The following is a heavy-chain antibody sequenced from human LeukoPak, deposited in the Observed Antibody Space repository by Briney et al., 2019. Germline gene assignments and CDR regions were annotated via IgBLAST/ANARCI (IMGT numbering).Heavy chain of an antibody. Sequence: SETLSLTCTVSGGSISSSSYYWGWIRQPPGKGLEWIGSIYYSGSTYYNPSLKSRVTISVDTSKNQFSLKLSSVTAADTAVYYCASTAIVATILYYFDYWGQGTLVTVSS. J-gene: IGHJ4*02. V-gene: IGHV4-39*07. D-gene: IGHD5-12*01. CDR1: GGSISSSSYY. CDR3: ASTAIVATILYYFDY. CDR2: IYYSGST.